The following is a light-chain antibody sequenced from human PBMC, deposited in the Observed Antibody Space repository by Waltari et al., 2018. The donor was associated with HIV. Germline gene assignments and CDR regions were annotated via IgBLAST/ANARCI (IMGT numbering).Light chain of an antibody. CDR3: ATWDDGLSGWV. CDR1: ASNLGGTT. J-gene: IGLJ3*02. Sequence: QSVVTQPPSASGTPGQRVTMSCSVSASNLGGTTVNRYPHPPQTAPKFLIYNNDERPSGVPDRFSASKTGTSASLDISGLQSEDEADYYCATWDDGLSGWVFGGGTKLTVL. V-gene: IGLV1-44*01. CDR2: NND.